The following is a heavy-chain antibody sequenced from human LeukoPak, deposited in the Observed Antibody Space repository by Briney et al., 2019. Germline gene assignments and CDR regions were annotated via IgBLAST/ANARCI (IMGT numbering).Heavy chain of an antibody. J-gene: IGHJ6*03. CDR1: GFTVSSNY. CDR3: ARVDVLEWSPSYYYYMDV. CDR2: IYSGGST. D-gene: IGHD3-3*01. V-gene: IGHV3-53*01. Sequence: PGGSLRLSCAASGFTVSSNYMSWVRQAPGKGLEWVSVIYSGGSTYYADSVKGRFTISRDNSKNTLYLQMNSLRAEDTAVYYCARVDVLEWSPSYYYYMDVWGKGTTVTVPS.